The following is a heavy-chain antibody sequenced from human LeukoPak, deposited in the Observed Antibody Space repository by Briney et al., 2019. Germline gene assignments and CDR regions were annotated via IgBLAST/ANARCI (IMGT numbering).Heavy chain of an antibody. Sequence: GGSLRLSCAASGFTVSSNYMSWVRQAPGKGLEWVSVIYSGGSTYYADSVKGRFTISRDNSKNTLYLQMNSLRAEDTAVYYCARNDYGDKLLYYWGQGTLVTVSS. J-gene: IGHJ4*02. D-gene: IGHD4-17*01. V-gene: IGHV3-53*01. CDR3: ARNDYGDKLLYY. CDR2: IYSGGST. CDR1: GFTVSSNY.